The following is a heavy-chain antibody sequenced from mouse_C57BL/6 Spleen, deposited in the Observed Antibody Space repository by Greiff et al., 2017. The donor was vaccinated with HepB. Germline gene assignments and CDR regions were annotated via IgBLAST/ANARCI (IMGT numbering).Heavy chain of an antibody. CDR2: IDPENGDT. D-gene: IGHD1-1*01. CDR3: TRTTGVAKYFDV. Sequence: VQLQQSGAELVRPGASVKLSCTASGFNIKDDYMHWVKQRPEQGLEWIGWIDPENGDTEYASKFQGKATITADTSSNTAYLQLSSLTSEDTAVYYCTRTTGVAKYFDVWGTGTTVTVSS. V-gene: IGHV14-4*01. J-gene: IGHJ1*03. CDR1: GFNIKDDY.